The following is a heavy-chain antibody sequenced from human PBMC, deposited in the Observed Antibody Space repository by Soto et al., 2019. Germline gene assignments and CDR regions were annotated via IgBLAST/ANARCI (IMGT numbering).Heavy chain of an antibody. CDR1: GFTFSDYY. V-gene: IGHV3-11*01. CDR2: ISPSGGTI. J-gene: IGHJ5*02. D-gene: IGHD3-10*01. CDR3: VRVGYAYGNDP. Sequence: QVQLVESGGGLVKPGGSLRLSCAASGFTFSDYYMSWIRQAPGKGLEWVSYISPSGGTIYYADSVKGRFTLSRDNSKNSLYLQMNSLRAEDTAVYHCVRVGYAYGNDPWGQGTLVAVSS.